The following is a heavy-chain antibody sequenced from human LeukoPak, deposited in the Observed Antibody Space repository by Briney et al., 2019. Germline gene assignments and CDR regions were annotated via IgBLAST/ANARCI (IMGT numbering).Heavy chain of an antibody. V-gene: IGHV3-15*07. J-gene: IGHJ4*02. CDR3: TTDSVWGSVGSFDY. Sequence: PGGSLRLSCAASGFTFSNAWMNWVRQAPGKGLEWVGRIKSKTDGGTTDYAAPVKGRFTISRDDSKNTLYLQMNSLKTEDTAVYYCTTDSVWGSVGSFDYWGQGTLVTVSS. D-gene: IGHD7-27*01. CDR1: GFTFSNAW. CDR2: IKSKTDGGTT.